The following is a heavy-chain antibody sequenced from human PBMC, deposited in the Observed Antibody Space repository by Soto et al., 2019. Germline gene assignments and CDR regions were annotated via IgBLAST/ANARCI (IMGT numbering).Heavy chain of an antibody. V-gene: IGHV3-23*01. J-gene: IGHJ4*02. Sequence: PGGSLRLSCAASGFTFSSYAMSWVRQAPGKGLEWVSAISGSGGGTYYADSVKGRFTISRDNSKNTLYLQMNSLRAEDTAVYYCAKTQTDFWSGYYTGSFHYWGQGTLVTVSS. CDR1: GFTFSSYA. CDR3: AKTQTDFWSGYYTGSFHY. CDR2: ISGSGGGT. D-gene: IGHD3-3*01.